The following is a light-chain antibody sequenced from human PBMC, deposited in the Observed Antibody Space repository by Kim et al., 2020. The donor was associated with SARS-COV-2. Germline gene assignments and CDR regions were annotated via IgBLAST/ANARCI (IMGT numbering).Light chain of an antibody. CDR2: GAS. CDR3: QHYNYWPPTT. V-gene: IGKV3-15*01. CDR1: QSVKHN. Sequence: EIVMTQSPATLSISPGERATLSCRASQSVKHNLAWYQQKPGQAPRLLIYGASIRATGIPAKFSGSGSGTELTLTISSLQSEDFAVYFCQHYNYWPPTTVGQGTKLEI. J-gene: IGKJ2*01.